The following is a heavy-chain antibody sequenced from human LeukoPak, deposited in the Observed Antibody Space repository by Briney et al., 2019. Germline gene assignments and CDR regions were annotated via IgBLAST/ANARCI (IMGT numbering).Heavy chain of an antibody. CDR1: GFTFSGSA. CDR2: IRSKANSYAT. V-gene: IGHV3-73*01. D-gene: IGHD4-17*01. CDR3: TRRVDDYGDYENWFDP. Sequence: GGSLRLSCAASGFTFSGSAMHWVRQDSGKGLEWVGRIRSKANSYATAYAASVKGRFTISRDDSKNTAYLQMNSLKTEDTAVYYCTRRVDDYGDYENWFDPWGQGTLVTVSS. J-gene: IGHJ5*02.